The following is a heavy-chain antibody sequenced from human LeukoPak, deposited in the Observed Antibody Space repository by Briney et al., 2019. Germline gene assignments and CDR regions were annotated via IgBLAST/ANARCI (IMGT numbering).Heavy chain of an antibody. CDR2: IKQDGSEK. CDR1: GFTFSSYW. J-gene: IGHJ4*02. Sequence: GGSLRLSCAASGFTFSSYWMSWVRQAPGKGLEWVANIKQDGSEKYYVDSVKGRFTISRDNAKNSLYLQMNSLRAEDTAVYYCAREKTGPKHLYGPEDYWGQGTLVTVSS. V-gene: IGHV3-7*01. D-gene: IGHD2-8*01. CDR3: AREKTGPKHLYGPEDY.